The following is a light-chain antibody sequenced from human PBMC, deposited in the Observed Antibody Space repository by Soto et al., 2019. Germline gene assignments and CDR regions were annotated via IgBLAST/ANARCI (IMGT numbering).Light chain of an antibody. CDR3: SSYAGSSNV. V-gene: IGLV2-14*01. CDR2: EVS. CDR1: SCDVGNYNY. Sequence: QSALTQPASVSGSPGQSITISCTGTSCDVGNYNYVSWFQQHPGKAPKLTLFEVSYRPSGISNRVSGSKSGNTAGRSVSGLQAEDEADYYCSSYAGSSNVFGTGTKVTVL. J-gene: IGLJ1*01.